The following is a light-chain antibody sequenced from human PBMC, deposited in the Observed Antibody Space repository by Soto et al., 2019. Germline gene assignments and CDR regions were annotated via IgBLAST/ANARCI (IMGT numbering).Light chain of an antibody. Sequence: QSALTQPASVSGSPGQSITISCTGTNSDIGDYNYVSWYQQHPGKAPKLLIYEVSDRPSGVSDRFSGSKSGNTASLTISGLQAEDEADYYCSSYTRSSTVVFGGGTKRTVL. J-gene: IGLJ2*01. V-gene: IGLV2-14*03. CDR1: NSDIGDYNY. CDR3: SSYTRSSTVV. CDR2: EVS.